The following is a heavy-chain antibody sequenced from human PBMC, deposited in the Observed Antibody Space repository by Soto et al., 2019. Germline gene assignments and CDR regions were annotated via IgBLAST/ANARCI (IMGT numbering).Heavy chain of an antibody. CDR2: ISGSGDST. CDR1: GFTFSSYA. D-gene: IGHD6-19*01. V-gene: IGHV3-23*01. Sequence: EVQLLESGGGLVQPGGSLRLSCAASGFTFSSYAMSWVRQAPGKGLEWVSVISGSGDSTYYADSVKGRFTSSRDNSMNTRYLQMDSLRAEGTAVYYCASRTCGWYFDYWGQRTMVTVSS. CDR3: ASRTCGWYFDY. J-gene: IGHJ4*02.